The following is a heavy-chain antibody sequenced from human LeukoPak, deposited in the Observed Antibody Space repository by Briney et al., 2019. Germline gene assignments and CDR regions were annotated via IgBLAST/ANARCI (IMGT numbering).Heavy chain of an antibody. CDR3: ARRQVVVGSMDV. Sequence: ASVRVSCKASGYTFTSYGISWVRQAPRQGLEWMGWISAYNGNTNYAQKLQGRVTMTTDTSTSTAYMELRSLRSDDTAVYYCARRQVVVGSMDVWGQWTTLTVSS. CDR2: ISAYNGNT. V-gene: IGHV1-18*01. D-gene: IGHD2-2*01. CDR1: GYTFTSYG. J-gene: IGHJ6*02.